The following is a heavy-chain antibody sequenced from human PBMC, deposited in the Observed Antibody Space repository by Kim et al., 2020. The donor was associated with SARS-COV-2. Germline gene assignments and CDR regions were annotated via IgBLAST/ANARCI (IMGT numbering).Heavy chain of an antibody. J-gene: IGHJ4*02. Sequence: SETLSLTCTVSGGPISSSSYYWDWIRQPPGKGLEWIGSIYYSGSTYYNPSLKSRVTISVDTSKNQFSLKLSSVTAADTAVYYCARLPRYFDWSPPDYWCQGTLVTVSS. D-gene: IGHD3-9*01. CDR1: GGPISSSSYY. CDR2: IYYSGST. V-gene: IGHV4-39*01. CDR3: ARLPRYFDWSPPDY.